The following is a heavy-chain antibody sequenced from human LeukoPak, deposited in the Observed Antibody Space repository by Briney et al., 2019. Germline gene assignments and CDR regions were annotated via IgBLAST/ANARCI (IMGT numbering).Heavy chain of an antibody. J-gene: IGHJ5*02. Sequence: SETLSLTCTVSGGSISSYYWSWIRQPPGKGLEWVWYIYYSGSTNYNPSLKSRVTISVDTSKNQFSLKLSSVTAADTAVYYCARDGSSWAGGWFDPWGQGTLVTVSS. V-gene: IGHV4-59*01. CDR1: GGSISSYY. CDR2: IYYSGST. CDR3: ARDGSSWAGGWFDP. D-gene: IGHD6-13*01.